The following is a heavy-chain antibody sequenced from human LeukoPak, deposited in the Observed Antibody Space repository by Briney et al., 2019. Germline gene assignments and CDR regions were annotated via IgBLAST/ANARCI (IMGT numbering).Heavy chain of an antibody. CDR3: ARLVWDTTMADGDIDS. V-gene: IGHV3-21*01. J-gene: IGHJ4*02. CDR2: ISSASTYI. D-gene: IGHD5-18*01. Sequence: GGSLRLSCAASGFTFSSYSMNWVRQAPGRGLEWVSSISSASTYIYYADSVKGRFTISRDNAKNSLYLQMNSLRAEDTAMYYCARLVWDTTMADGDIDSWGQGTLLIVSS. CDR1: GFTFSSYS.